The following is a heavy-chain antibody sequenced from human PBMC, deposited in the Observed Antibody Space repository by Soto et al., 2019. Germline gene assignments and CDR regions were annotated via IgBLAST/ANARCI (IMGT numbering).Heavy chain of an antibody. CDR2: INHSGST. V-gene: IGHV4-34*01. Sequence: SETLSLTCAVYGGSFSGYYWSWIRQPPGKGLEWIGEINHSGSTNYNPSLKSRVTISVDTSKNQFSLKLSSVTAADTAVYYCARLRGTRTDFDYWGQGTLVTVS. D-gene: IGHD1-1*01. J-gene: IGHJ4*02. CDR3: ARLRGTRTDFDY. CDR1: GGSFSGYY.